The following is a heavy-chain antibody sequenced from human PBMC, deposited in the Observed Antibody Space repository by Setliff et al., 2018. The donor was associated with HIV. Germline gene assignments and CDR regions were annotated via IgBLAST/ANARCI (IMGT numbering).Heavy chain of an antibody. D-gene: IGHD3-16*01. J-gene: IGHJ4*02. CDR2: ISYDGSNK. V-gene: IGHV3-30-3*01. CDR1: GFTFSSYA. Sequence: GESLKISCAASGFTFSSYAMHWVRQAPGKGLEWVAVISYDGSNKYYADSVKGRFTISRDNSKNTLYLQMNSLRAEDTAVYYCARGSLGEFDYWGQGTLVTVSS. CDR3: ARGSLGEFDY.